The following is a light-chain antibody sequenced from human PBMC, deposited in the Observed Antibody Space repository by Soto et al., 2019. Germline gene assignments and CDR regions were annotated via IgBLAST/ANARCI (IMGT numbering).Light chain of an antibody. V-gene: IGKV3-15*01. CDR3: QHLNNWPSYT. CDR2: GAS. Sequence: EIVMTQSPATLSVSPGERATLSCRASQNVNSNLAWYQQKPGQAPRLLIYGASTRDTGVPARFSGGGSGTEFTLTISSLQPEDFAIYYCQHLNNWPSYTFGQGTKVDIK. J-gene: IGKJ2*01. CDR1: QNVNSN.